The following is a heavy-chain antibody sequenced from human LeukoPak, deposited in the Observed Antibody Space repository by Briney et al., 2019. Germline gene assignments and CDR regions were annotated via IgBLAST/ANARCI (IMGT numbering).Heavy chain of an antibody. V-gene: IGHV3-48*01. D-gene: IGHD6-13*01. CDR1: GFTFGDYG. Sequence: GGSLRLPCTASGFTFGDYGMSWVRQAPGKGLEWISHIDSLSTTMYYADSVKGRFTISRDNARNSLYLQMNSLRTEDTAVYYCASWAGAAAGFTGPFDYWGQGILVTVAS. CDR3: ASWAGAAAGFTGPFDY. CDR2: IDSLSTTM. J-gene: IGHJ4*02.